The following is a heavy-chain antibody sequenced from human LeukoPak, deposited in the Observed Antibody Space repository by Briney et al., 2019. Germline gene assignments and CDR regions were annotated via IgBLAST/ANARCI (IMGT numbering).Heavy chain of an antibody. CDR3: ARVRDDYTYFDC. D-gene: IGHD4-11*01. Sequence: GGSLRLSCAASGFTFSRYWMHWVRQAPGKGLMWVSRISPDGSTTFADSVRGRFTISRDNAKSTLYLQMNSLRAEDTAVYYCARVRDDYTYFDCWGQGTLVTVSS. CDR1: GFTFSRYW. J-gene: IGHJ4*02. V-gene: IGHV3-74*01. CDR2: ISPDGSTT.